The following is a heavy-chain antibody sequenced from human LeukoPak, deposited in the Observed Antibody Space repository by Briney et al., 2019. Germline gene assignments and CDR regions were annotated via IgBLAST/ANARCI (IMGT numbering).Heavy chain of an antibody. D-gene: IGHD3-3*01. Sequence: ASVKVSCKASGYTFTSYDINWVRQATVQGLEWMGWMNPNSGNTGYAQKFQGRVTMTRNTSISTAYMELSSLRSEDTAVYYCARSLPYYDFWSGKIGYYYYGMDVWGQGTTVTVSS. V-gene: IGHV1-8*01. CDR2: MNPNSGNT. CDR1: GYTFTSYD. CDR3: ARSLPYYDFWSGKIGYYYYGMDV. J-gene: IGHJ6*02.